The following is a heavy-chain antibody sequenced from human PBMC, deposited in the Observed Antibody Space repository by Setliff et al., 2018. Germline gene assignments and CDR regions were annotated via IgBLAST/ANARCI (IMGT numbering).Heavy chain of an antibody. CDR3: VRPGGTTVVARHIDY. Sequence: SETLSLTCTVSNGSISSGNYFWGWIRQAPGSGLEWIGSISYSGTPYYNASVESRVTISIDTSRNQFSLELRSVTVADTATYYCVRPGGTTVVARHIDYWGSGILVTVSS. CDR2: ISYSGTP. D-gene: IGHD2-15*01. V-gene: IGHV4-39*01. CDR1: NGSISSGNYF. J-gene: IGHJ4*01.